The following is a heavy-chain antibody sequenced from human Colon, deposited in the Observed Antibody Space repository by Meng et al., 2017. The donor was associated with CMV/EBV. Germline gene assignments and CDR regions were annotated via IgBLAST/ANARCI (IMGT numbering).Heavy chain of an antibody. J-gene: IGHJ4*02. D-gene: IGHD1-14*01. CDR2: IAAYTGVT. V-gene: IGHV1-2*06. CDR3: ARGGATGVFDF. CDR1: GYTCTVHD. Sequence: SCKTSGYTCTVHDLHWLRQAPGQGLEWMGRIAAYTGVTDYVQRFQDRVFMTRDTSISTVYMELSGLRSDDTAMYFCARGGATGVFDFWGQGTLVTVSS.